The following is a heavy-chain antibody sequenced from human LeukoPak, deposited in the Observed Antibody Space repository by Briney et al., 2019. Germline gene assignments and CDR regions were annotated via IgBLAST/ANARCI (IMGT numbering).Heavy chain of an antibody. Sequence: GGSLRLSCAASGFTVSSNYMSWVRQAPGKGLEWVSVIHSSGSTYYADPVKGRFTISRDNSKNTLYLQMNSLRAEDTVVYYCWLHYGMDVWGQGTTVTVYS. V-gene: IGHV3-53*01. D-gene: IGHD5-12*01. CDR3: WLHYGMDV. CDR1: GFTVSSNY. CDR2: IHSSGST. J-gene: IGHJ6*02.